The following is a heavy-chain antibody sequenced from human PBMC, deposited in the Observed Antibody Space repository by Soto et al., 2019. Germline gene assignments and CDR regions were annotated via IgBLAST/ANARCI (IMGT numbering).Heavy chain of an antibody. CDR2: VYHTGNT. V-gene: IGHV4-59*01. Sequence: SETLSLTCTVSGASITPYYWTWIRHPPGKGLEWIGYVYHTGNTYYNPSLKSRVTISLDTSKNQVSLRLKSVTAADTAVYYCAREQYNWKLWGQGTLVTVSS. J-gene: IGHJ4*02. D-gene: IGHD1-20*01. CDR3: AREQYNWKL. CDR1: GASITPYY.